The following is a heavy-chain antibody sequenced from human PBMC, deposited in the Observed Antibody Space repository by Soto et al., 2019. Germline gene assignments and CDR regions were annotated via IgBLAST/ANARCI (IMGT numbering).Heavy chain of an antibody. CDR3: VRTSMVVAAATREDF. D-gene: IGHD2-15*01. V-gene: IGHV3-74*01. J-gene: IGHJ4*02. CDR1: GFPFSIYC. CDR2: INSDGSST. Sequence: EVQLVESGGGLVPTGWSRRLYCAASGFPFSIYCMHRVRQAPGKGRVWVSRINSDGSSTSYADSVKGRFTISRANAKNTVYLQMNSQRAEDTAVYYCVRTSMVVAAATREDFWGQGTLVTDSS.